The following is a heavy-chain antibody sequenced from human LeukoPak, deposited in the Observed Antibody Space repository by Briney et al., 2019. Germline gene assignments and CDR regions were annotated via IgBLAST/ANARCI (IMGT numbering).Heavy chain of an antibody. CDR3: TREPMVRGVRRDY. J-gene: IGHJ4*02. CDR2: IRSKAYGGTT. CDR1: GFTFGDYA. Sequence: GGSLRLSCTASGFTFGDYAMSWFRQAPGKGLEWVGFIRSKAYGGTTEYAASVKGRFTISRDDSKSIAYLQMNSLKTEDTAVYYCTREPMVRGVRRDYWGQGTLVTVSS. D-gene: IGHD3-10*01. V-gene: IGHV3-49*03.